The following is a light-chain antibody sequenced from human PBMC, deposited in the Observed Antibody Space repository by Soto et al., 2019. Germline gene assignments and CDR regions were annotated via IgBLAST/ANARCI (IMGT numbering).Light chain of an antibody. J-gene: IGKJ2*01. CDR1: QRVSSY. CDR3: QQRNNWPNT. CDR2: DAS. Sequence: EIVLTQSPATLSLSPGERSTLSCRASQRVSSYLACYQQKPGQAPRLLIYDASNRATGVPARFSGSGSGTDFTLTISSLEPEDVAVYYCQQRNNWPNTFGQGTKLEIK. V-gene: IGKV3-11*01.